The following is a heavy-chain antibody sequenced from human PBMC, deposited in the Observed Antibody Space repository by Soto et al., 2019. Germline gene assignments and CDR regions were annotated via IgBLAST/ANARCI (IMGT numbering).Heavy chain of an antibody. Sequence: PSETLSLTCTVSGGSISSYYWSWIRQPPGKGLEWIGYIYYSGSTNYNPSLKSRVTISVDTSKNQFSLKLSSVTAADTAVYYCARGPTVAASGAYYFVGMDDWGQGTTVTVSS. CDR3: ARGPTVAASGAYYFVGMDD. J-gene: IGHJ6*02. CDR1: GGSISSYY. V-gene: IGHV4-59*01. CDR2: IYYSGST. D-gene: IGHD4-17*01.